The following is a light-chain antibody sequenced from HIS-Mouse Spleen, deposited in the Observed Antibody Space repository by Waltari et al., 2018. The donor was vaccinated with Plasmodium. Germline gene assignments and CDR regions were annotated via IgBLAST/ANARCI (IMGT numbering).Light chain of an antibody. V-gene: IGKV1-39*01. J-gene: IGKJ1*01. Sequence: DIQMTQSPSSLSASVGDRVTITCRASHSISSYLNWYQQKPGKAPKLLTYAASSLQSRVPSRFSGSGSGTDFTLTISSLQPEDFATYYCQQSYSTWTFGQGTKVEIK. CDR3: QQSYSTWT. CDR2: AAS. CDR1: HSISSY.